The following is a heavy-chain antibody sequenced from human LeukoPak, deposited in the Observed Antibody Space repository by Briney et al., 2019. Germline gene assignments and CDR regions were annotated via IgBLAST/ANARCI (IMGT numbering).Heavy chain of an antibody. V-gene: IGHV7-4-1*02. CDR1: GYTFSNYA. J-gene: IGHJ5*02. CDR2: INTDTGKP. D-gene: IGHD2-2*01. Sequence: ASVKVSCKASGYTFSNYALNWVRQAPGQGLEWMGWINTDTGKPAYAQGFTGRFVFSLDTSVSTAYLQISSLQAADTAVYYCARFPHPYCSSAGCPNWLDPWGQGTLVTVSS. CDR3: ARFPHPYCSSAGCPNWLDP.